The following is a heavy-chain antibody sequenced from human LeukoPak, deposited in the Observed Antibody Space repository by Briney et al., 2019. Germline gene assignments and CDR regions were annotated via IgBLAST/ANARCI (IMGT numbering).Heavy chain of an antibody. J-gene: IGHJ4*02. Sequence: GGSLRLSCAASGFTFSSYWMSWVRQAPGKGLEWVANIKQDGSEKYYVDSVKGRFTISRDNAKNSLYLQMNSLRAEDTAVYCCAKGDYYGSGSHRPSDYWGQGTLVTVSS. CDR1: GFTFSSYW. CDR2: IKQDGSEK. CDR3: AKGDYYGSGSHRPSDY. V-gene: IGHV3-7*03. D-gene: IGHD3-10*01.